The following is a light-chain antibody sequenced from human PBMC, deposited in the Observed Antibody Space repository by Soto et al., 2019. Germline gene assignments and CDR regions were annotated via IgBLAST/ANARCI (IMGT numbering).Light chain of an antibody. CDR2: WAS. V-gene: IGKV4-1*01. CDR1: QSVLYSSNNKNH. Sequence: DIVMTQSPDSLAVSLGERATINCKSSQSVLYSSNNKNHLAWYQQKSGQPPKLLIYWASTRESGVPDRFRGGGSGTDFTLTISRLQAEDVAVYYCQQYYSTPWTFGQGTKVEIK. J-gene: IGKJ1*01. CDR3: QQYYSTPWT.